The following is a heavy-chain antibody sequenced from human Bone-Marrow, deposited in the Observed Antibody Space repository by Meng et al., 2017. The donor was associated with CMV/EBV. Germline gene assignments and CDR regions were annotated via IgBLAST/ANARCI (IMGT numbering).Heavy chain of an antibody. V-gene: IGHV3-30*02. Sequence: GESLKISCAASGFTFSSYGMHWVRQAPGKGLEWVAFMRYDGSNKYYADSVKGRFTISRDNSKNTPYLQMNSLRAEDTAVYYCAKDSLLTSCYTCYYGMDVWGQGTTVTGSS. D-gene: IGHD2-2*02. J-gene: IGHJ6*01. CDR1: GFTFSSYG. CDR2: MRYDGSNK. CDR3: AKDSLLTSCYTCYYGMDV.